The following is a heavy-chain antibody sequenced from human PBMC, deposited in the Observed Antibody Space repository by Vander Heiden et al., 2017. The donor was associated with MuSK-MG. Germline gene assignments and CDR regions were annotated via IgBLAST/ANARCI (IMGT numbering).Heavy chain of an antibody. D-gene: IGHD1-26*01. CDR3: AKDFGSGSYYGY. CDR2: IGDSGGST. Sequence: VPLSASGVGLVQLGGSLSLPCPAPGFTSSISARTWVRQAPGKGLEWVSAIGDSGGSTYYADSVKGRFTISRDNSKNTLYLQMNSLRAEDTAVYYCAKDFGSGSYYGYWGQGTLVTVSS. CDR1: GFTSSISA. V-gene: IGHV3-23*01. J-gene: IGHJ4*02.